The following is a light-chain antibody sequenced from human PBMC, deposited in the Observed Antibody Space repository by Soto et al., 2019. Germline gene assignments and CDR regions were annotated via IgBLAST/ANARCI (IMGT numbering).Light chain of an antibody. CDR2: DTS. CDR3: QQRQHWPPIT. J-gene: IGKJ5*01. V-gene: IGKV3-11*01. Sequence: EVVLTQSPATLSLSPGERATLSCRASQSVSIYLAWYQQRPGQAPRLLIYDTSNRAPGIPARFRGSGSGTDFTLTISSLEPEDFAVYYCQQRQHWPPITFGQGTRLEI. CDR1: QSVSIY.